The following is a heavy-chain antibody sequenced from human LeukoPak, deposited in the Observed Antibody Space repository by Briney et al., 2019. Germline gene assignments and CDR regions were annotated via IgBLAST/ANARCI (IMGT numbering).Heavy chain of an antibody. Sequence: GGSLRLSCITSGFTFSSNAVSWVRQAPGKGLEWLSGITGPGDTTHHVDSVKGRFTISRDNSKNTLFLQMNSLRVEDTALYYCARAYGSSGYFQLPIDYWGQGTLVTVSS. CDR2: ITGPGDTT. D-gene: IGHD3-22*01. CDR1: GFTFSSNA. V-gene: IGHV3-23*01. CDR3: ARAYGSSGYFQLPIDY. J-gene: IGHJ4*02.